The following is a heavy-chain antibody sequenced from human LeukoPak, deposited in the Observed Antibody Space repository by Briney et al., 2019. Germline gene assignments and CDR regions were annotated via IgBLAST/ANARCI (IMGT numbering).Heavy chain of an antibody. Sequence: PSETLSLTCTVSGDSISSYYWSWIRQPAGKGLEWIGRIYTRGSTNYNPSLKSRVTMSVDKSKNQFSLKLNSVTTADTAVYYCVRDRVYFDSSEGPGAKGPLFTVP. J-gene: IGHJ5*02. V-gene: IGHV4-4*07. CDR2: IYTRGST. CDR3: VRDRVYFDSSEGP. CDR1: GDSISSYY. D-gene: IGHD3-22*01.